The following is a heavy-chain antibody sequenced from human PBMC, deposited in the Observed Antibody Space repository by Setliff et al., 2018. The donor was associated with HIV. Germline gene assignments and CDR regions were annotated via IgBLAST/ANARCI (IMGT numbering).Heavy chain of an antibody. D-gene: IGHD3-3*01. J-gene: IGHJ4*01. V-gene: IGHV4-38-2*02. CDR1: GFSISSGYF. Sequence: ETLSLTCTVFGFSISSGYFWGWIRQPPGKGLEWIGSIHYSGSTYYNSSLKSRVTMSIDTSKNQFSLKLTSVTAADTAIYYCARGRDYTGSWFRPFYLDFWGHGNLVTVSS. CDR3: ARGRDYTGSWFRPFYLDF. CDR2: IHYSGST.